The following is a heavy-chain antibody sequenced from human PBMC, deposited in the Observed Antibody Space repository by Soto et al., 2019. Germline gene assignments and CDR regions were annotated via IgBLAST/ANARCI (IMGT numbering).Heavy chain of an antibody. Sequence: EVQLLESGGGLVQPGGSLRLSCAASGFTFSTYAMTWVRQAPGKGLEWVSRMSTGGHTYYADSVKGRFTISRDNSKNTLYLQMTGLRAEDTALYYCALWNYGLDYWGQGTLVTVSS. CDR2: MSTGGHT. J-gene: IGHJ4*02. CDR3: ALWNYGLDY. D-gene: IGHD1-7*01. CDR1: GFTFSTYA. V-gene: IGHV3-23*01.